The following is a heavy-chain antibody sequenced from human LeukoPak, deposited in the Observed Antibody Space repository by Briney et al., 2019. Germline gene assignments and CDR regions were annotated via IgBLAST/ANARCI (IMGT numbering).Heavy chain of an antibody. CDR2: MNQDGSAK. CDR1: GFTFSDSW. Sequence: GGSLRLSCAASGFTFSDSWMSWVRQAPGKGLEWVANMNQDGSAKGYVDSVKGRFTISRDNARNSLYLQMSSLRPEDTAVYYCARRAWSGYYTGGYYYYYYMDVWGKGTTVTVSS. D-gene: IGHD3-3*01. CDR3: ARRAWSGYYTGGYYYYYYMDV. V-gene: IGHV3-7*01. J-gene: IGHJ6*03.